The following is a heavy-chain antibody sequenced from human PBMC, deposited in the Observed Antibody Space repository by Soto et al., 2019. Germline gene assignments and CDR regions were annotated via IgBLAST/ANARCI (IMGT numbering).Heavy chain of an antibody. V-gene: IGHV4-61*01. CDR1: GGSVSSGSYY. CDR2: IYYSGST. Sequence: SENLSLTCTVSGGSVSSGSYYWSWIRQPPGKGLEWIGYIYYSGSTNYNPSLKSRVTISVGTSKNQFSLKLSSVTAADTAVYYCARTTYYYDSSGYLDYWGQGTLVTV. D-gene: IGHD3-22*01. J-gene: IGHJ4*02. CDR3: ARTTYYYDSSGYLDY.